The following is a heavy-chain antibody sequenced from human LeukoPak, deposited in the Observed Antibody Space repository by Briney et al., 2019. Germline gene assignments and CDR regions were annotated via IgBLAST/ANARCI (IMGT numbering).Heavy chain of an antibody. V-gene: IGHV4-59*01. D-gene: IGHD3-22*01. CDR1: GGSISSYY. CDR2: IYYSGST. CDR3: ARVGYFNWFDP. Sequence: SETLSLTCTVSGGSISSYYWSWIRQPPGKGLEWIGYIYYSGSTNYNPSLKSRVTISVDTSKNQFSLKLSSVTAADTAVYYCARVGYFNWFDPWGQGTLVTVSS. J-gene: IGHJ5*02.